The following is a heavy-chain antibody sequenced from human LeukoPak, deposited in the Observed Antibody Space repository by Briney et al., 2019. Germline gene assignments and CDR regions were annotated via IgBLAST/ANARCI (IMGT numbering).Heavy chain of an antibody. V-gene: IGHV3-11*03. CDR2: ISTSSSYT. J-gene: IGHJ4*02. D-gene: IGHD6-19*01. Sequence: GGSLRFSCAASGFTFCDNYRSWLRQAPGNGLEWVSYISTSSSYTNYADSVKGRFTISRDNAKNSLFLQMNSLRAENTAVYYLARHQSSGWYGVVDYWGQGTLVTVSS. CDR1: GFTFCDNY. CDR3: ARHQSSGWYGVVDY.